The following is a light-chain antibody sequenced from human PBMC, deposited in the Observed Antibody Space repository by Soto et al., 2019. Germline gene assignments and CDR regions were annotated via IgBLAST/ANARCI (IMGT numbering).Light chain of an antibody. Sequence: QSALTQPASVSGSPGQSITISCTGTSSDIGGYNFVSWYQQHPGKAPKLMIYEVSYRPSGVSNRFSGSKSGNTASLTISGLQAEDEADYYCSSYTSSRTRVFGGGTKLTVL. CDR3: SSYTSSRTRV. CDR1: SSDIGGYNF. CDR2: EVS. J-gene: IGLJ3*02. V-gene: IGLV2-14*01.